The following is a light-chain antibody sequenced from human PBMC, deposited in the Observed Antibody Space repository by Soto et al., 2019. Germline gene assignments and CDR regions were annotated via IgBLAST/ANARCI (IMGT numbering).Light chain of an antibody. CDR2: GAS. J-gene: IGKJ1*01. V-gene: IGKV3-20*01. CDR1: QSVSSY. Sequence: EIVLTQSPGTLSLSPGERATLSCRASQSVSSYLAWYQQKPGQAPRLLIYGASSRATGIPDRFSGSGSGTDFPLTSSRLEPEDFAVYYCQQYGSSSRTFGQGTKVEIK. CDR3: QQYGSSSRT.